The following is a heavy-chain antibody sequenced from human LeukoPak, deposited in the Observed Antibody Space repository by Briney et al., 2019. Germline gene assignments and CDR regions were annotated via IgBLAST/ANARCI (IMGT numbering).Heavy chain of an antibody. J-gene: IGHJ6*03. D-gene: IGHD2-2*02. Sequence: ASVKVSCKASGYTFTSYDINWVRQATGQGLEWMGWMNPNSGNTGYAQKFQGRVTMTRNTSISTAYMELSSLRSEDTAVYYCARDLLSPYCSSTSCYNISRLYYYYYYMDVWGKGTTVTVSS. V-gene: IGHV1-8*01. CDR3: ARDLLSPYCSSTSCYNISRLYYYYYYMDV. CDR2: MNPNSGNT. CDR1: GYTFTSYD.